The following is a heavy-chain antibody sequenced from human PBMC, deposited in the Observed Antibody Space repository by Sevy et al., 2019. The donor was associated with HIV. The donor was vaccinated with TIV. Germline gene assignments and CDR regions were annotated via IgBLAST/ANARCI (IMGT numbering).Heavy chain of an antibody. CDR2: INESGIT. CDR3: ARSPPVVVVPGAPSWFDP. Sequence: LALTCAVHDGSFSGYYWNWIRQLPGKGLEWIGEINESGITYYNPSLKSRVTISVDTSKKQFSLKLNSVTAVDSAVYFCARSPPVVVVPGAPSWFDPWGQGTLVTVSS. D-gene: IGHD2-2*01. V-gene: IGHV4-34*01. CDR1: DGSFSGYY. J-gene: IGHJ5*02.